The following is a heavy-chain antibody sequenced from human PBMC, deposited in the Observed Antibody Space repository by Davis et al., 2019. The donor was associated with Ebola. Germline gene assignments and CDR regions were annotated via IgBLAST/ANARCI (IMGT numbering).Heavy chain of an antibody. V-gene: IGHV4-59*08. D-gene: IGHD6-19*01. CDR2: IYYSGST. CDR3: ARHFEWQWLVGDYFDY. J-gene: IGHJ4*02. Sequence: MPSETLSLTCTVSGGSISSYYWSWIRQPPGKGLEWIGYIYYSGSTNYNPSLKSRVTISVDTSKNQFSLKLSSVTAADTAVYYCARHFEWQWLVGDYFDYWGQGTLVTVSS. CDR1: GGSISSYY.